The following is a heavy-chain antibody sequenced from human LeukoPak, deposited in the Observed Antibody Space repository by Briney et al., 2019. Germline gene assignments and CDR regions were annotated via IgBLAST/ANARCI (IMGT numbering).Heavy chain of an antibody. CDR2: IYYSGST. J-gene: IGHJ4*02. CDR3: ARRAGYTGSWYEY. D-gene: IGHD6-13*01. CDR1: GGSISGYY. Sequence: SETLSLTCTVSGGSISGYYWSWIRQPPGKGLEWIGYIYYSGSTNYNPSLKSRVTISVDTSKNQFSLKLSSVTAADTAVYYCARRAGYTGSWYEYWGQGTLVTVSS. V-gene: IGHV4-59*01.